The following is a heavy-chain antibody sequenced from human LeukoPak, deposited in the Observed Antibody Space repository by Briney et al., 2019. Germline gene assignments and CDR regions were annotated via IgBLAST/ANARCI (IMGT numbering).Heavy chain of an antibody. D-gene: IGHD1-26*01. Sequence: GGSLRLSCAASGFTFEDYAMHWIRQAPGKGLEWVSLISWDGGSSYYADAVKGRSTISRDNRKNSLYLQMNSLRAEDTALYYCAKDRADSGSYSYFDYWGQGTLVTVSS. J-gene: IGHJ4*02. CDR1: GFTFEDYA. CDR3: AKDRADSGSYSYFDY. V-gene: IGHV3-43D*03. CDR2: ISWDGGSS.